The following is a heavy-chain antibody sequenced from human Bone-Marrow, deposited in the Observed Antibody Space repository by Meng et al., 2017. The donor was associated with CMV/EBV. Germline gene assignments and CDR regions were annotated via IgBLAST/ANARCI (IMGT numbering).Heavy chain of an antibody. CDR1: GFPFSDYY. Sequence: VEWVWSGGGLVKRGGSLRLACAASGFPFSDYYMSWIRQAPGKGLEWVSYISSSSSYTNYADSVKGRFTISRDNAKNSLYLQMNSLRAEDTAVYYCVRRHSSGPYFDYWGQGTLVTVSS. J-gene: IGHJ4*02. CDR2: ISSSSSYT. D-gene: IGHD6-19*01. V-gene: IGHV3-11*06. CDR3: VRRHSSGPYFDY.